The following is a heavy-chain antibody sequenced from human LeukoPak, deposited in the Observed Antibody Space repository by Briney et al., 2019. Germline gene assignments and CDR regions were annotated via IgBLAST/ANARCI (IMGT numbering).Heavy chain of an antibody. D-gene: IGHD3-9*01. J-gene: IGHJ2*01. CDR3: ARGDILTGYYSNWYFDL. V-gene: IGHV4-34*01. CDR1: GGSFSGYY. Sequence: SETLSLTCAVYGGSFSGYYWSWIRQPPGKGLEWIGEINHSGSTNYNPSLKSRVTISVDTSKNQFSLKLSSVTAADTAVYYCARGDILTGYYSNWYFDLWVRGTLVTVSS. CDR2: INHSGST.